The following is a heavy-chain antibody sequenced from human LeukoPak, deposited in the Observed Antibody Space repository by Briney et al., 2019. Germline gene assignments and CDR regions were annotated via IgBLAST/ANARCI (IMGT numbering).Heavy chain of an antibody. D-gene: IGHD3-3*01. Sequence: SETLSLTCAVYGGYFSWYFWGRIPQAPGEGPGLGGENKHRWKTNYNPSLKSRVSISVDTSKNQFSLKLSSVTAADTAVYYCARGRPPITIFGVAPGGFDYWGQGTLVTVSS. V-gene: IGHV4-34*01. J-gene: IGHJ4*02. CDR2: NKHRWKT. CDR1: GGYFSWYF. CDR3: ARGRPPITIFGVAPGGFDY.